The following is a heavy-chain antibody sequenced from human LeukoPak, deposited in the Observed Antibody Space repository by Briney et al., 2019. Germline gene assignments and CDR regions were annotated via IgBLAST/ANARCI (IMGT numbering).Heavy chain of an antibody. V-gene: IGHV4-59*01. CDR3: ARTRVEYTGYDYYFDY. J-gene: IGHJ4*02. D-gene: IGHD5-12*01. CDR2: IYYSGST. Sequence: KPSETLSLTCAVYGGSISSYYWSWIRQPPGKGLEWIGYIYYSGSTNYNPSLKSRVTISVDTSQNQFSLKLTSVTAADTAVYYCARTRVEYTGYDYYFDYWGQGTLVSVSS. CDR1: GGSISSYY.